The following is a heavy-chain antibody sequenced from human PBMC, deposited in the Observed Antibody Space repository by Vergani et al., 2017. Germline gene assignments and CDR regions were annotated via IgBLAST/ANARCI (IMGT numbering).Heavy chain of an antibody. CDR1: GYTFTDYY. J-gene: IGHJ4*02. CDR2: INPHNGVT. V-gene: IGHV1-2*02. CDR3: ARVAFTALALVSFDY. Sequence: QVQLVQSGAAVKKPGASVKVSCKASGYTFTDYYMHWVRQAPGQGLEWMGWINPHNGVTNYAQKFQGRVTMTRDTSISTASMELNRLRSDDTAVYYCARVAFTALALVSFDYWGQGTLVTFSS. D-gene: IGHD5-18*01.